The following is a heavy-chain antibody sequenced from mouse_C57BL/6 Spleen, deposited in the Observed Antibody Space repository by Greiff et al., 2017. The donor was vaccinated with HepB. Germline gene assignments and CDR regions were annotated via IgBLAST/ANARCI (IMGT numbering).Heavy chain of an antibody. CDR3: ARSGGSSLFDY. V-gene: IGHV1-50*01. J-gene: IGHJ2*01. D-gene: IGHD1-1*01. CDR2: IDPSDSYT. CDR1: GYTFTSYW. Sequence: QVQLQQPGAELVKPGASVKLSCKASGYTFTSYWMQWVKQRPGQGLEWIGEIDPSDSYTNYNQKFKGKATLTVDTSSSTAYMKLITLTSEDSAVYYCARSGGSSLFDYWGQGTTLTVSS.